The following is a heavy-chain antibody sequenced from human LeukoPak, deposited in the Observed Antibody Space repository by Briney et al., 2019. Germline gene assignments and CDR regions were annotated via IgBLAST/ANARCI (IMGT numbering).Heavy chain of an antibody. V-gene: IGHV3-33*06. J-gene: IGHJ4*02. CDR2: IWYDGSNK. Sequence: GGSLRLSCAASGFTFSSYGMHWVRQAPGKGLEWVAVIWYDGSNKYYADSVKGRFTISRDNSKNTLYLQMNSLRAEDTAVYYCAKSVCRITMIPYVDYWGQGTLVTVSS. CDR1: GFTFSSYG. D-gene: IGHD3-22*01. CDR3: AKSVCRITMIPYVDY.